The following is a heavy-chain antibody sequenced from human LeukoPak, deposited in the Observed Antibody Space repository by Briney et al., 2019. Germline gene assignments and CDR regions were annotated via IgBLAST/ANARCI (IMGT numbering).Heavy chain of an antibody. D-gene: IGHD4-23*01. J-gene: IGHJ6*03. CDR1: GGSFSGYY. Sequence: SETLSLTCAVYGGSFSGYYWSWIRQPPGKGLEWIGEINHSGSTNYNPSLKSRVTISVDTSKNQFSLKLSSVTAADTAVYYCARREAVANYYYYYMDVWGKGTTVTISS. CDR3: ARREAVANYYYYYMDV. CDR2: INHSGST. V-gene: IGHV4-34*01.